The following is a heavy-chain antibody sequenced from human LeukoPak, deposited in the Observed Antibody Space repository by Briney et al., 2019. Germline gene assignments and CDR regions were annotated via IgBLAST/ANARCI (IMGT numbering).Heavy chain of an antibody. V-gene: IGHV4-59*08. Sequence: SETLSLTCIVSGGSISNYYWSWIRQAPGKGLEWVGSIYYSGSTNYNPSLKSRVTISVDTSKNQFSLKLSSVTAADTAVYYCARHDAGKWLPYFDYWGRGTLVTVSS. D-gene: IGHD6-19*01. J-gene: IGHJ4*02. CDR1: GGSISNYY. CDR3: ARHDAGKWLPYFDY. CDR2: IYYSGST.